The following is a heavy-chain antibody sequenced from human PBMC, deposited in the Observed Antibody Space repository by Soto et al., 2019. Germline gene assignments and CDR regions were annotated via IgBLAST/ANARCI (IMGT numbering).Heavy chain of an antibody. CDR2: ISPMFGAA. D-gene: IGHD3-10*01. J-gene: IGHJ4*02. CDR3: AREVQVRSPAFVY. V-gene: IGHV1-69*19. CDR1: GGTFNTYA. Sequence: QVQLVQSGAEMKKPGSSVKVSCQSSGGTFNTYAMNWVRQAPGQGPEWMGDISPMFGAANYAPKFQGRVPITADESTGTSYMRLSSLTSEDTALYFCAREVQVRSPAFVYWGQGTLVTVSS.